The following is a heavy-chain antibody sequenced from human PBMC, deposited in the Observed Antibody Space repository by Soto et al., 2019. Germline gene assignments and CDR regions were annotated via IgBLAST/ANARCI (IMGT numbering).Heavy chain of an antibody. Sequence: PSETLSLTCTVSGGSISSYYWSWIRQPPGKGLEWIGYIYYSGSTNYNPSLKSRVTISVDTSKNQFSLKLSSVTAADTAVYYCARDVTGSGRKSGVYYYGIDVWGPGPPVTVS. J-gene: IGHJ6*02. V-gene: IGHV4-59*01. CDR3: ARDVTGSGRKSGVYYYGIDV. D-gene: IGHD6-19*01. CDR2: IYYSGST. CDR1: GGSISSYY.